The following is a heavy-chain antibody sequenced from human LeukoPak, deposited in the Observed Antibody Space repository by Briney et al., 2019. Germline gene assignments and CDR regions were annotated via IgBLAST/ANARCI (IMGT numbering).Heavy chain of an antibody. CDR2: IYYSGST. Sequence: PSETLSLTCTVSGGSISSSSYYWGWIRQPPGKGLEWIGSIYYSGSTYYNPSLKSRVTISVDTSKNQFSLKLSSVTAADTAVYYCARDRGGGSSLTGSGYNWFDPWGQGTLVTVSS. D-gene: IGHD1-26*01. V-gene: IGHV4-39*07. CDR1: GGSISSSSYY. CDR3: ARDRGGGSSLTGSGYNWFDP. J-gene: IGHJ5*02.